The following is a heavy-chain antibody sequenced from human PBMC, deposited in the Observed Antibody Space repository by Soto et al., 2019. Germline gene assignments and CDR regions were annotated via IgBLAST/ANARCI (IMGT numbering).Heavy chain of an antibody. Sequence: SETLSLTCAVYGGSFSGYYWSWIRQPPGKGLEWIGEINHSGSTNYNPSLKSRVTISVDTSKNQFFLKLSSVTAADTAVYYCARAAANSRWFDPWGQGTLVTVSS. J-gene: IGHJ5*02. D-gene: IGHD6-13*01. CDR1: GGSFSGYY. CDR3: ARAAANSRWFDP. V-gene: IGHV4-34*01. CDR2: INHSGST.